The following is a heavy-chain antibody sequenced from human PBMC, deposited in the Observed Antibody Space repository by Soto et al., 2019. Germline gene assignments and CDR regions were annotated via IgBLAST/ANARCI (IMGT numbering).Heavy chain of an antibody. D-gene: IGHD5-18*01. CDR3: TRQHGGTAMSSDAFDI. V-gene: IGHV3-73*01. Sequence: PGGSLRLSCAASGFPFSGSAMHWVRQASGKGLEWVGRIRSKANSYATAYAASVKGRFTISRDDSKNTAYLQMNSLKTEDTAVYYCTRQHGGTAMSSDAFDIWGQGTMVTVSS. CDR2: IRSKANSYAT. CDR1: GFPFSGSA. J-gene: IGHJ3*02.